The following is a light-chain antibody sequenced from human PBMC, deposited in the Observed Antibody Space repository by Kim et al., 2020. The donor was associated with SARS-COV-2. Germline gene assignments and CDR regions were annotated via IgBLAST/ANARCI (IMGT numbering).Light chain of an antibody. CDR1: QTISSS. Sequence: EIVMTQSPATLSVSPGERATLSCRASQTISSSLAWYQQKPGQAPRLLIYGASTRATGIPASFSGSGSGTEFTLTISSLQSEDFAFYYSQQYNKWPLTFGGATKVHIK. CDR2: GAS. V-gene: IGKV3-15*01. J-gene: IGKJ4*01. CDR3: QQYNKWPLT.